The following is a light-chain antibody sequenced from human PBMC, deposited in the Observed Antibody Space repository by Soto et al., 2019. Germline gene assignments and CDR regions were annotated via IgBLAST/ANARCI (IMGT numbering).Light chain of an antibody. V-gene: IGLV2-14*01. CDR1: SSDIGSHDY. J-gene: IGLJ1*01. CDR2: EVT. Sequence: LTQPHSVSESPGKTLSISCTGTSSDIGSHDYVSWYQHHPGKAPKLIIYEVTNRPSGVSDRFSGSKSGSTASLTISGLQAEDEADYHCTSYTSNTALVFGTGTKLTVL. CDR3: TSYTSNTALV.